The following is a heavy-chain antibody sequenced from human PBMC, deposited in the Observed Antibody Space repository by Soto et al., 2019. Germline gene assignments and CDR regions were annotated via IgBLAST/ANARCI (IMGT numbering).Heavy chain of an antibody. CDR3: ASPIPCSGGRWYHP. CDR2: ISYYGSNK. Sequence: QVQLVESGGGVVQPGRSLRLSCAASGLTFSSYVMHWVRQAPGKGLEWVAVISYYGSNKYYADSVKGRFTISRDNSKNTLYLQMNSLRAEDTAVYYCASPIPCSGGRWYHPGGQGTLVTVSS. V-gene: IGHV3-30-3*01. J-gene: IGHJ5*02. D-gene: IGHD2-15*01. CDR1: GLTFSSYV.